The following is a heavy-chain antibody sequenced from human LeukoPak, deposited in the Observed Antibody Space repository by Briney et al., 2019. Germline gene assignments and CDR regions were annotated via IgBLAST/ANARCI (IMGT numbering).Heavy chain of an antibody. CDR1: GGSIGSSSYY. J-gene: IGHJ3*02. CDR2: IYYSGST. Sequence: SETLSLTCTVSGGSIGSSSYYWGWIRQPPGKGLEWIGSIYYSGSTYYNPSLKSRVTISVDTSKNQFALKLSSVTAADTAVYYCARDLAGVPGGAFDIWGQGTMVTVSS. CDR3: ARDLAGVPGGAFDI. V-gene: IGHV4-39*06. D-gene: IGHD3-10*01.